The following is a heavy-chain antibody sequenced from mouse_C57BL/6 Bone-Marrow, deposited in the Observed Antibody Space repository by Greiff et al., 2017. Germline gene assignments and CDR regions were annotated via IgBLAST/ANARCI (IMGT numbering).Heavy chain of an antibody. V-gene: IGHV7-1*01. J-gene: IGHJ1*03. CDR3: ARDCNYYGSSYGWYFDV. Sequence: EVHLVESGGGLVQSGRSLRLSCATSGFTFSDFYMEWVRQAPGKGLEWIAASRNKANDYTTEYSASVKGRFIVSRDTSQSILYLQMNALRAEDTAIYYCARDCNYYGSSYGWYFDVWGTGTTVTVSS. CDR1: GFTFSDFY. D-gene: IGHD1-1*01. CDR2: SRNKANDYTT.